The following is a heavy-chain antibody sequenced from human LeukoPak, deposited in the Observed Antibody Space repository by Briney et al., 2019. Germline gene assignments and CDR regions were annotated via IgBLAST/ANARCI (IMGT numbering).Heavy chain of an antibody. D-gene: IGHD2-2*01. V-gene: IGHV3-48*04. CDR2: ISSSSSTI. CDR3: ARGPIVVVPAAFDY. Sequence: PGGSLRLSCAASGFTFSSYSMNWVRQAPGKGLEWVSYISSSSSTIYYADSVKGRFTISRDNAKNSLYLQMNSLRAEDTAVYYCARGPIVVVPAAFDYWGQGTLVTVSS. CDR1: GFTFSSYS. J-gene: IGHJ4*02.